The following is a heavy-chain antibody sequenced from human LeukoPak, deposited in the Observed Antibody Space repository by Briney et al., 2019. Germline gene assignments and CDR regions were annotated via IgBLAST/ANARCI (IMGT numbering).Heavy chain of an antibody. Sequence: ASVKVSCKASGYTFTGYYMHWVRQAPGQGLEWMGWINPNSGGTNYAQKFQGMVTMTRDTSISTAYMELSRLRSDDTAVYYCARDPPRLHYYDSSGYAGLYWGQGTLVTVSS. CDR2: INPNSGGT. CDR1: GYTFTGYY. V-gene: IGHV1-2*02. J-gene: IGHJ4*02. CDR3: ARDPPRLHYYDSSGYAGLY. D-gene: IGHD3-22*01.